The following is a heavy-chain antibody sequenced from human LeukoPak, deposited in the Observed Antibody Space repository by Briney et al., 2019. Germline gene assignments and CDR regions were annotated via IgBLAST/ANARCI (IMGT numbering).Heavy chain of an antibody. V-gene: IGHV4-59*01. J-gene: IGHJ6*03. CDR2: IYYSGST. Sequence: SETLSLTCTVSGGSISSYYWSWIRQPPGKGLEWIGYIYYSGSTNCNPSLKSRVTISVDTSKNQFSLKLSSVTAADTAVYYGARYRVSAYSYYYMDVSGTGTTVTVSS. CDR1: GGSISSYY. CDR3: ARYRVSAYSYYYMDV. D-gene: IGHD3-10*01.